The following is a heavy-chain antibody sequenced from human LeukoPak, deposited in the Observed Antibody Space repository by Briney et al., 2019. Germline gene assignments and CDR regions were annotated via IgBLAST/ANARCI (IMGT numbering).Heavy chain of an antibody. CDR2: INQDGSEY. J-gene: IGHJ4*02. V-gene: IGHV3-7*01. CDR3: ARDSTLGGFEMWPVDY. CDR1: GFIFSSSW. D-gene: IGHD3-16*01. Sequence: PGGSLRLSCGISGFIFSSSWMNWVRQAPGKGLEWVANINQDGSEYYYVDSVKGRFTISRDNAKNSLYLQMNSLRADDTAVYYCARDSTLGGFEMWPVDYWGQGTLVTVSS.